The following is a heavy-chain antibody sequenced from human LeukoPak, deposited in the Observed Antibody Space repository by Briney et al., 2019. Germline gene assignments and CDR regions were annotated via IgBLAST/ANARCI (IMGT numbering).Heavy chain of an antibody. D-gene: IGHD3-22*01. V-gene: IGHV1-69*04. CDR2: IIPMLGIA. CDR3: ATPGHYYDSSGYNDAFDI. J-gene: IGHJ3*02. CDR1: GGTFISYA. Sequence: SVKDSFKASGGTFISYAISWVRQAPGQGLEWMGSIIPMLGIANFAQKFQGRVTITADKSTSTAYKELSSLRSEDTAVYYGATPGHYYDSSGYNDAFDIWGQGTMVTVSS.